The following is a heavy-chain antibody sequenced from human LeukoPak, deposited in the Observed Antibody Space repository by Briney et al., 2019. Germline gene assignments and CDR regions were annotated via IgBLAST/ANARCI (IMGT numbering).Heavy chain of an antibody. J-gene: IGHJ4*02. Sequence: GGSLRLSCTASKFTFMNYAMHWVRQAPGKGLEWLSTIGSAGGSIFYADSVKGRFTISRDNSKGTLFLQMDSLRVEDTALYYCAKRGEVSTYYYFESWGQGALVTVSS. CDR3: AKRGEVSTYYYFES. CDR2: IGSAGGSI. CDR1: KFTFMNYA. D-gene: IGHD2/OR15-2a*01. V-gene: IGHV3-23*01.